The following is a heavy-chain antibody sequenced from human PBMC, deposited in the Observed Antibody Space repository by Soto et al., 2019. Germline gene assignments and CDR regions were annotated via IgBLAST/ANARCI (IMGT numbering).Heavy chain of an antibody. J-gene: IGHJ6*02. CDR1: GYSFTSYW. Sequence: GESLKISCKGSGYSFTSYWIGWVRQMPGKGLEWMGIIYPGDSDTRYSPSFQGQVTISADKSISTAYLQWSSLKASDTAMYYCARSGPPALVLPAAIAHYYSYVWTSGAKGPRSPSP. D-gene: IGHD2-2*01. CDR3: ARSGPPALVLPAAIAHYYSYVWTS. CDR2: IYPGDSDT. V-gene: IGHV5-51*01.